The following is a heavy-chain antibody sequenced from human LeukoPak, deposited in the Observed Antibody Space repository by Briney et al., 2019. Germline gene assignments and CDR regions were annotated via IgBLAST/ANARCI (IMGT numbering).Heavy chain of an antibody. D-gene: IGHD4-17*01. Sequence: SETLSLTCTVSGGSISSYYWSWFRQPPGKGLEWTGYSHYSGRTNYNPSLKSRVTISVDTSKNQFSLKLSSVTAADTAVYYCARHQPATTVTTISAFDIWGQGTMVTVSS. CDR1: GGSISSYY. V-gene: IGHV4-59*08. CDR3: ARHQPATTVTTISAFDI. CDR2: SHYSGRT. J-gene: IGHJ3*02.